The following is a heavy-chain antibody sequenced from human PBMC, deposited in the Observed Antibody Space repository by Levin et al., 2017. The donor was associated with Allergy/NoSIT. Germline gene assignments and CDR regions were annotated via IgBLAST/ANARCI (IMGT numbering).Heavy chain of an antibody. CDR2: ITPNSGGT. Sequence: GESLKISCKTSGYTFTAHFFHWVRQAPGQGLEWVGWITPNSGGTDYAQTFQGRVTMTRDTSISTTYMELSSLTSDDTAVYYCARGGGNSYFDYWGQGTLVTVSS. V-gene: IGHV1-2*02. D-gene: IGHD4-23*01. J-gene: IGHJ4*02. CDR1: GYTFTAHF. CDR3: ARGGGNSYFDY.